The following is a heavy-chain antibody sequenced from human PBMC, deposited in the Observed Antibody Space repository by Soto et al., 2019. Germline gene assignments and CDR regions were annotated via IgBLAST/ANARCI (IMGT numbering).Heavy chain of an antibody. J-gene: IGHJ6*02. D-gene: IGHD1-26*01. V-gene: IGHV3-23*01. CDR2: ISGSGGST. CDR1: GFTFSSYA. CDR3: AKGELAAPHRGGPYYYYYGMDV. Sequence: EVQLLESGGGLVQPGGSLRLSCAASGFTFSSYAMSWVRQAPGKGLEWVSAISGSGGSTYYADSVKGRFTISRDNSKNTLYLQMTSPRAEDTAVYYCAKGELAAPHRGGPYYYYYGMDVWGQGPTVTVSS.